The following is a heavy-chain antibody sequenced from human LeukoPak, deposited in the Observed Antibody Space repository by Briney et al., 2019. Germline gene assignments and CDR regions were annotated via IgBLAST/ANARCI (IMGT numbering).Heavy chain of an antibody. CDR3: ARSGGWYAFDY. CDR2: INHSGST. J-gene: IGHJ4*02. Sequence: SETLSLTCAVYGGSFRGYYWSWIRQPPGKGLEWIGEINHSGSTNYNPSLKSRVTISVDTSKNQFSLKLSSVTAADTAVYYCARSGGWYAFDYWGQGTLVTVSS. V-gene: IGHV4-34*01. D-gene: IGHD6-19*01. CDR1: GGSFRGYY.